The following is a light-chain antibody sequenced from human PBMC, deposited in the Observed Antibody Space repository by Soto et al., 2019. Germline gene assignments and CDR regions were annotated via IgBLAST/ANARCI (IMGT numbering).Light chain of an antibody. Sequence: EIVLTQSPGALSLSPGERATLSCWASESVGDYLAWYQQNPGQAPRLLIYGATKRTSGTPDRFSGTGSETAFTLAIRRLEPGDFAVYYCQQYVTSPAITFGQGTRLEIK. CDR1: ESVGDY. CDR2: GAT. CDR3: QQYVTSPAIT. V-gene: IGKV3-20*01. J-gene: IGKJ5*01.